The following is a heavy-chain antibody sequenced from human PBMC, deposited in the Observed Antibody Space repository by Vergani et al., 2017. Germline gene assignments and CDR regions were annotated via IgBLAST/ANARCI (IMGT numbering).Heavy chain of an antibody. CDR1: GFTFSSYS. Sequence: EVQLVESGGGLVQPGGSLRLSCAASGFTFSSYSMNWVRQAPGKGLEWVSYISSSSSTIYYADSVKGRFTISRDNAKNSLYLQMNSLRDEDTGVYYCARDRIYNWNYSWYFDLWGRGTLVTVSS. J-gene: IGHJ2*01. D-gene: IGHD1-7*01. CDR3: ARDRIYNWNYSWYFDL. V-gene: IGHV3-48*02. CDR2: ISSSSSTI.